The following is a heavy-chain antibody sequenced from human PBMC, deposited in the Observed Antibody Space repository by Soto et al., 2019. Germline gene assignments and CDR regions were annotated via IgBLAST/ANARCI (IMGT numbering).Heavy chain of an antibody. Sequence: QVQLVESGGGVVQPGRSLRLSCAASGFTFSSCGMHWVRQAPGKGLEWVAVISYDGSNKYYADSVKGRFTISRDNSKNTLYLQMNSPRAEDTAVYYCAKDRSAAGNDWFDPWGQGTLVTVSS. J-gene: IGHJ5*02. CDR2: ISYDGSNK. CDR3: AKDRSAAGNDWFDP. CDR1: GFTFSSCG. D-gene: IGHD6-13*01. V-gene: IGHV3-30*18.